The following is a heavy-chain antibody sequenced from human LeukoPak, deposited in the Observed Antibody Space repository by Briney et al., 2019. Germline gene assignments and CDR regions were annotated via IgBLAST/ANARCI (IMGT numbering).Heavy chain of an antibody. CDR2: IYSGGST. Sequence: GGSLRLSCAASGFTFSNYWMHWVRQAPGKGLEWVSVIYSGGSTYYADSVKGRFTISRDNSKNTLYLQMNSLRAEDTAVYYCARGDYYGSGSLDYWGQGTLVTVSS. V-gene: IGHV3-53*01. J-gene: IGHJ4*02. CDR1: GFTFSNYW. CDR3: ARGDYYGSGSLDY. D-gene: IGHD3-10*01.